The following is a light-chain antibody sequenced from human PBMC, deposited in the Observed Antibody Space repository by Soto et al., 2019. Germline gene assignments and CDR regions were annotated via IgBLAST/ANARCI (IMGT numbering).Light chain of an antibody. J-gene: IGLJ2*01. CDR1: SSDVGGYNY. Sequence: QSALTQPASVSGSPGQSITISCTGTSSDVGGYNYVSWYQQHPGKAPKLMIYDVSNRPSGVSNRLSGSKSGNTASLSISGLQAEDEADYYCSSYTSSITLVFGGGTKLTVL. CDR2: DVS. V-gene: IGLV2-14*03. CDR3: SSYTSSITLV.